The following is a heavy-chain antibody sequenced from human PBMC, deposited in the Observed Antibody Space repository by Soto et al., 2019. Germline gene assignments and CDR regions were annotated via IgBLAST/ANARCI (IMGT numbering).Heavy chain of an antibody. CDR1: GCSFSSYW. D-gene: IGHD3-10*01. CDR3: ARLPLWVRGGYYYYGMEV. CDR2: IDPSDSYT. Sequence: GASLKISCQGSGCSFSSYWIIWGRQMPGKGLEWMGRIDPSDSYTNYSPSLQGHVTISADKSISTAYLQWSSLKAADTAMYYCARLPLWVRGGYYYYGMEVWGQETTVTVP. V-gene: IGHV5-10-1*01. J-gene: IGHJ6*02.